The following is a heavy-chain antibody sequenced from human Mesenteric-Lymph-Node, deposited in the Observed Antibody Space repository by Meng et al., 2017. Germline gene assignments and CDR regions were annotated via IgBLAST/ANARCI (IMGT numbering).Heavy chain of an antibody. Sequence: EVQLVESGGGLVKPGESLRRSCVASGFTFSSYSMNWVRQAPGKGLEWVSSISTSTSIYYADSAKGRFTISRDNAKNSLFLQMNSLRAEDTAVYYCARGVAPAGMLYWYFDLWGRGTLVTVSS. CDR3: ARGVAPAGMLYWYFDL. V-gene: IGHV3-21*01. D-gene: IGHD6-13*01. CDR2: ISTSTSI. J-gene: IGHJ2*01. CDR1: GFTFSSYS.